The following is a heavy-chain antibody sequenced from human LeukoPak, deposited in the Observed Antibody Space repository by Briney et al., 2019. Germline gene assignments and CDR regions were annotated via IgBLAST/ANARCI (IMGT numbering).Heavy chain of an antibody. Sequence: PGGSLRLSCAASGFTVSSNYMSWVRQAPGKGLEWVPVVYPDGTTFFADSVKGRFTISRDNSKNTLYLQMNSLRAEDTAMYYCARDYPSFDYWGQGTLVTVSS. V-gene: IGHV3-53*01. CDR3: ARDYPSFDY. J-gene: IGHJ4*02. CDR1: GFTVSSNY. CDR2: VYPDGTT.